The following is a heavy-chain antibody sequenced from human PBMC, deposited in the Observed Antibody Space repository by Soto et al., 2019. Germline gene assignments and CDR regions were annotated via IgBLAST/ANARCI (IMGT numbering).Heavy chain of an antibody. CDR3: VGGSTSYRFDD. CDR1: GGSINSGSYY. Sequence: SETLSLTCTVSGGSINSGSYYWSWIRQHPGKGLEWIGYIYYSASTYYNPSLQSRVTISADTSKSHLSLRLRFVTAADTAVYYCVGGSTSYRFDDWGQGTLVTVSS. V-gene: IGHV4-31*03. J-gene: IGHJ4*02. D-gene: IGHD6-6*01. CDR2: IYYSAST.